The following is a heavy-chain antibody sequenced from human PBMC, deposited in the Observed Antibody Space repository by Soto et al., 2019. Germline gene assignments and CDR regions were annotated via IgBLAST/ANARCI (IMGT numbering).Heavy chain of an antibody. CDR1: GGSFNDDY. CDR3: ARVVSVGATELQNYYYYGMDV. CDR2: VSHSGGT. D-gene: IGHD1-26*01. J-gene: IGHJ6*02. Sequence: QVQLQQWGAGLLKPSETLSLSCDIYGGSFNDDYWSWIRQPPGKGLEWIGKVSHSGGTTYNPSLRSRVTVSADTSKNQFSLRLTSVTAADTAVYYCARVVSVGATELQNYYYYGMDVWGQGTTVTVSS. V-gene: IGHV4-34*01.